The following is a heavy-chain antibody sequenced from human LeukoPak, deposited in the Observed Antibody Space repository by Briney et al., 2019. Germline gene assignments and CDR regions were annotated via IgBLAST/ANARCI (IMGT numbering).Heavy chain of an antibody. D-gene: IGHD5-12*01. Sequence: GASVKVSRKASGYTSTGYYMHWVRQAPGQGLEWMGWINPNSGGTNYAQKFQGRVTMTRDTSISTAYMELNRLRSDDTAVYYCARTNGGYEYNWGQGTLVIVSS. CDR3: ARTNGGYEYN. J-gene: IGHJ4*02. CDR1: GYTSTGYY. CDR2: INPNSGGT. V-gene: IGHV1-2*02.